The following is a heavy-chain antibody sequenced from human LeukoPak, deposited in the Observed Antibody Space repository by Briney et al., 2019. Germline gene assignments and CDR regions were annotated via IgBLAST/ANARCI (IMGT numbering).Heavy chain of an antibody. CDR3: ARDEGWFTADYYGMDV. D-gene: IGHD6-19*01. V-gene: IGHV3-66*01. CDR2: IYSGGST. CDR1: GFTVSSNY. J-gene: IGHJ6*02. Sequence: GGSLRLSCAASGFTVSSNYMSWVRQAPGKGREWVSVIYSGGSTYYADSVKGRFTISRDNSKNTLYLQMNSLRAEDTAVYYCARDEGWFTADYYGMDVWGQGTTVTVSS.